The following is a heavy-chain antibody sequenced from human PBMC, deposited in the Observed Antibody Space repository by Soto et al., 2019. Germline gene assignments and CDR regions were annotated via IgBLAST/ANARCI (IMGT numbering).Heavy chain of an antibody. CDR3: ARDRTYYGDYMGDY. V-gene: IGHV1-3*01. CDR2: INAGNGNT. CDR1: GYTFTSYV. J-gene: IGHJ4*02. Sequence: QVQLVQSGAEVKKPGASVKVSCKASGYTFTSYVLHWVRQAPGQRPEWMGWINAGNGNTKYSQNFQGRVTISKNTSASTAYMELRSLKSEDTAVYYCARDRTYYGDYMGDYWGQGTLVAVSS. D-gene: IGHD4-17*01.